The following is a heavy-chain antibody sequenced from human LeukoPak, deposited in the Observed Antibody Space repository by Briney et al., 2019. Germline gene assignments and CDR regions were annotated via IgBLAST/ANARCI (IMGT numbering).Heavy chain of an antibody. V-gene: IGHV4-4*02. J-gene: IGHJ4*02. CDR3: AGHRLRYSSSPDFDY. D-gene: IGHD6-13*01. CDR2: IYHSGST. Sequence: TSGTLSLTCAVSGGSISSSNWWSWVRQPPGKGLEWIGEIYHSGSTNYNPSLKSRVTISVDTSKNQFSLKLSSVTAADTAVYYCAGHRLRYSSSPDFDYWGQGTRVTVSS. CDR1: GGSISSSNW.